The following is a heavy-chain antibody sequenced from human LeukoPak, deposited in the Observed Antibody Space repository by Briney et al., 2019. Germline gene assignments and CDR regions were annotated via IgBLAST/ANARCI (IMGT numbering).Heavy chain of an antibody. CDR1: GFTFSYYS. CDR2: ISSGSHYI. Sequence: TGGSLRLSCAASGFTFSYYSITWVRQAPGKGLEWVSSISSGSHYIDYADSVKGRFTISRDNAKNSLYLQMNTLRAEDTAVYYCARYDRRSDYYNGMDVWGQGTTVTVSS. V-gene: IGHV3-21*01. CDR3: ARYDRRSDYYNGMDV. D-gene: IGHD1-1*01. J-gene: IGHJ6*02.